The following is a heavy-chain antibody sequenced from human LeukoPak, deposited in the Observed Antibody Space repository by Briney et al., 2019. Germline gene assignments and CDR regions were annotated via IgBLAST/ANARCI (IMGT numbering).Heavy chain of an antibody. CDR3: ARGGYSFDY. Sequence: GGSLRLSCAASVFSFTGYWMTWVRQAPGKGVEWVARLHPDGSERKYVGSVEGRFTVFGDNAKSSLFLQMHSLRVEYTAVYYCARGGYSFDYLGQGTLVTVSS. D-gene: IGHD5-12*01. CDR2: LHPDGSER. CDR1: VFSFTGYW. J-gene: IGHJ4*02. V-gene: IGHV3-7*01.